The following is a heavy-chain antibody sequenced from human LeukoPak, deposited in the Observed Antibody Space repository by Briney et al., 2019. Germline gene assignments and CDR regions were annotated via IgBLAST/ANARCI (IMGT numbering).Heavy chain of an antibody. J-gene: IGHJ4*02. CDR1: GYTFTSYD. D-gene: IGHD3-22*01. V-gene: IGHV1-8*03. Sequence: EASVKVSCKASGYTFTSYDINWVRQATGQGLEWMGWMNPNSSNTGYAQKFQGRVTITRNTSISTAYMELSSLRSEDTAVYYCARSFTGYDSSGYYYVNYFDYWGQGTLVTVSS. CDR3: ARSFTGYDSSGYYYVNYFDY. CDR2: MNPNSSNT.